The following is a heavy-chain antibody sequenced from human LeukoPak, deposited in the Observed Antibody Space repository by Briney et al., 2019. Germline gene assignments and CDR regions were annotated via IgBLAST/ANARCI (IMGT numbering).Heavy chain of an antibody. J-gene: IGHJ6*03. CDR1: GGSISSYY. CDR2: IYYSGYT. Sequence: SETLSLTCTVSGGSISSYYWSWIRQPPGKGLKWIGNIYYSGYTTYSPSLRSRVTISVDTSKNQFSLKQSSVTAADTAVYYCARGDWGSPDYYYMDVWGKGTTVTISS. V-gene: IGHV4-59*08. D-gene: IGHD2-21*02. CDR3: ARGDWGSPDYYYMDV.